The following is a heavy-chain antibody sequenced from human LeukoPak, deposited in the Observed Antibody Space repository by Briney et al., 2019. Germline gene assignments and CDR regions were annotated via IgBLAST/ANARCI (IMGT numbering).Heavy chain of an antibody. J-gene: IGHJ4*02. CDR2: INHSGST. D-gene: IGHD1-14*01. V-gene: IGHV4-34*01. CDR3: ARGPRRPTGFDY. Sequence: PSETLSLTCAVYGGSFSGYYWSWIRQPPGKGLEWIGEINHSGSTNYNPSLKSRVTISVDTSKNQFSLKLSSVTAADTAVYYCARGPRRPTGFDYWGQGTLVTVSS. CDR1: GGSFSGYY.